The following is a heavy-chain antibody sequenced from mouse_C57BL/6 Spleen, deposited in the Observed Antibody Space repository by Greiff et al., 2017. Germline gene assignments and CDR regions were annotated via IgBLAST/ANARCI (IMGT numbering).Heavy chain of an antibody. J-gene: IGHJ1*03. V-gene: IGHV1-18*01. D-gene: IGHD2-2*01. CDR2: INPNNGGT. CDR1: GYTFTDYN. Sequence: VQLQQSGPELVKPGASVKIPCKASGYTFTDYNMDWVTQSHGTSLEWIGDINPNNGGTIYNQKFKGKASLTVDKSSSTAYMLLRSLTSEDTAVYYCARRGYDWDVDVWGKGTTVTVSS. CDR3: ARRGYDWDVDV.